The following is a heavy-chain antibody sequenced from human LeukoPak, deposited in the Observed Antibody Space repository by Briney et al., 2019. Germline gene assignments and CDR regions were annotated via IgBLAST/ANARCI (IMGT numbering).Heavy chain of an antibody. CDR2: IYARDHDT. J-gene: IGHJ5*02. Sequence: GESLKTSCKGSGFTSTNYWIAWVRQVPGKDLEWMGIIYARDHDTRYSPSFQGGQVTISADKSISTAYLQWSSLKASDAAMYYCARLVWVEDIVVVPAAVFGWFDPWGQGTLVTVSS. D-gene: IGHD2-2*01. V-gene: IGHV5-51*01. CDR1: GFTSTNYW. CDR3: ARLVWVEDIVVVPAAVFGWFDP.